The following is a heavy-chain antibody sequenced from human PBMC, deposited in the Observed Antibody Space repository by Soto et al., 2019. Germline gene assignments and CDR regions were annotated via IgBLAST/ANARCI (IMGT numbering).Heavy chain of an antibody. V-gene: IGHV2-5*02. CDR2: IYWDDSK. CDR3: AKKGGGDYLLGY. CDR1: GFSLSTNGVG. Sequence: QITLKESGPTLVKPTQTLTLTCTFSGFSLSTNGVGVGWIRQPPGKALEWLALIYWDDSKEYSPSLKSRLTITKDTSRNQVVLTMTNMDPVDTATYYCAKKGGGDYLLGYWGQGTLVTVSS. D-gene: IGHD4-17*01. J-gene: IGHJ4*02.